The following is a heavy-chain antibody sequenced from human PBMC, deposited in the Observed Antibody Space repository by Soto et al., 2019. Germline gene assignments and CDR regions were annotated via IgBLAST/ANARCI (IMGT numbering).Heavy chain of an antibody. Sequence: SSETLSLTCTVSGGSISSYYWSWIRQPPGKGLEWIGYIYYSGSTNYNPSLKSRVTISVDTSKNQFSLKLSSVTAADTAVYYCARERDGYYYYGMDVWGQGTTVTVS. CDR1: GGSISSYY. J-gene: IGHJ6*02. V-gene: IGHV4-59*12. CDR2: IYYSGST. CDR3: ARERDGYYYYGMDV.